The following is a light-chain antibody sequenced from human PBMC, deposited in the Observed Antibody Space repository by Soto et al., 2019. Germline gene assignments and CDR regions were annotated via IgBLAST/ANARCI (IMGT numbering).Light chain of an antibody. Sequence: DSVMTQSPDSLAVSLGERATINCKSSQSVLYSSNNKNYLAWYQQKPGQPPKLLIYWASTRESGVPDRFSGSGSGTDFTLTISSLQAEDVAVYYCQQYYSTQTFGQGTKVDIK. CDR1: QSVLYSSNNKNY. V-gene: IGKV4-1*01. CDR2: WAS. J-gene: IGKJ1*01. CDR3: QQYYSTQT.